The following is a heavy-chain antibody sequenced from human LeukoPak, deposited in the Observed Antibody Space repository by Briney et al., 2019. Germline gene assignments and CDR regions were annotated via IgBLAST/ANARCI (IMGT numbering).Heavy chain of an antibody. V-gene: IGHV3-33*01. CDR2: IWYDGSKR. CDR3: SRDPASSFDY. J-gene: IGHJ4*02. Sequence: PGRSLRLSCAASGFTFSSHGMQWVRQAPGKGLEWVAVIWYDGSKRYYADSVKGRFTISRDDSKNTLYLQMNSLRDEDTAIYYCSRDPASSFDYGGKETLVTVS. CDR1: GFTFSSHG. D-gene: IGHD2-15*01.